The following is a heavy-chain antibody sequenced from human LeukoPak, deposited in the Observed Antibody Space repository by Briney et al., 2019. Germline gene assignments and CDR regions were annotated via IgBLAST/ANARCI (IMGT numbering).Heavy chain of an antibody. CDR3: ARESSGWPLDY. D-gene: IGHD6-19*01. Sequence: PSETLPLTCTVSGGSISSSSYYWGWIRQPPGKGLEWIGSIYYSGSTYYNPSLKSRVTISVDTSKNQFSLKLSSVTAADTAVYYCARESSGWPLDYWGQGTLVTVSS. V-gene: IGHV4-39*02. CDR2: IYYSGST. CDR1: GGSISSSSYY. J-gene: IGHJ4*02.